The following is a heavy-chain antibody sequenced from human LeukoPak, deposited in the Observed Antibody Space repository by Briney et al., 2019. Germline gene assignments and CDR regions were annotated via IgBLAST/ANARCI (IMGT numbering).Heavy chain of an antibody. CDR1: GFTFDDYW. CDR2: INQDGSEK. V-gene: IGHV3-7*01. Sequence: GGSLRLPCGASGFTFDDYWMSWVRQAPGQGLEWVANINQDGSEKYYLDSAKGRFTISRDNARNSLYLQVNSLRAEDTAVYYCARGGTSGYSSTRHFWGGNYYFDYWGQGSLVTVSS. CDR3: ARGGTSGYSSTRHFWGGNYYFDY. J-gene: IGHJ4*02. D-gene: IGHD2-2*01.